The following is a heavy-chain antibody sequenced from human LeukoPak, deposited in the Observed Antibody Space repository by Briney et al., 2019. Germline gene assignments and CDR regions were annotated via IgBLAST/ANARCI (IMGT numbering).Heavy chain of an antibody. J-gene: IGHJ4*02. CDR1: GFTFSSHG. V-gene: IGHV3-23*01. CDR3: AKEIRPNDC. Sequence: KSGGSLRLSCAASGFTFSSHGMCWVRQAPGRGLEWVSSISIGGDTTYSDSVKGRFTISRDNSKNTLYLRLDSLRAEDTAIYYRAKEIRPNDCWGQGTLVTVSS. D-gene: IGHD4-17*01. CDR2: ISIGGDTT.